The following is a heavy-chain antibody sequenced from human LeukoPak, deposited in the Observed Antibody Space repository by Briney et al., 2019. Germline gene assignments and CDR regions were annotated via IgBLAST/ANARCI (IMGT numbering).Heavy chain of an antibody. Sequence: GRSLRLSCTVSGFTFDDYAMHWVRHTPGKGLEWVAGVTWNRDNIGYGDSVKGRFTISRDNVKNVLYLQMNSLRPEDTALYYCAKDLSSAITSALVLDVWGQGTTV. V-gene: IGHV3-9*01. CDR3: AKDLSSAITSALVLDV. D-gene: IGHD3-22*01. J-gene: IGHJ6*02. CDR2: VTWNRDNI. CDR1: GFTFDDYA.